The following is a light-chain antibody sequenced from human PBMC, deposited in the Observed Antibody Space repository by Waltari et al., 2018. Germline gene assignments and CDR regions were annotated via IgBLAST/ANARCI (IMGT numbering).Light chain of an antibody. J-gene: IGKJ1*01. CDR1: QSVSSR. V-gene: IGKV1-5*01. CDR2: GAS. Sequence: DIQMTQSPSTLSPSVGDRVILSCRASQSVSSRLAWYQQKPGKAPRLLIDGASILESGVPSRFSGSASGTEFTLSINSLQPDDFACYYCQQYNSYSWTFGQGTKVEIK. CDR3: QQYNSYSWT.